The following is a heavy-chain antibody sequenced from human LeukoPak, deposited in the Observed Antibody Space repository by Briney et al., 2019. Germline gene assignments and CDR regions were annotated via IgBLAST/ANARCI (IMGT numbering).Heavy chain of an antibody. V-gene: IGHV1-18*01. J-gene: IGHJ6*03. CDR3: ARETHSGYLPNYYYYYYMDV. CDR1: GYTFTSYG. D-gene: IGHD5-12*01. Sequence: ASVKVSCKASGYTFTSYGISWVRQAPGQGLEWIGWISAYNGNTNYAQKLQGRVTMTTDTSTSTAYMELRSLRSDDTAVYYCARETHSGYLPNYYYYYYMDVWGKGTTVTVSS. CDR2: ISAYNGNT.